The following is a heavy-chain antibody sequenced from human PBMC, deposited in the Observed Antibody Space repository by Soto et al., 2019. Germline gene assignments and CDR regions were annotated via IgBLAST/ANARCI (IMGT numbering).Heavy chain of an antibody. CDR3: AREPMVRAAHGFDI. CDR1: GYTFTSYG. CDR2: ISANGVNT. D-gene: IGHD3-10*01. V-gene: IGHV1-2*02. Sequence: GASVKVSCKASGYTFTSYGINWVRQAPGQGLEWMGWISANGVNTNYAQNFQGRVTMTRDTSISTAYMELSRLRSDDTAVYYCAREPMVRAAHGFDIWGQGTMVTVSS. J-gene: IGHJ3*02.